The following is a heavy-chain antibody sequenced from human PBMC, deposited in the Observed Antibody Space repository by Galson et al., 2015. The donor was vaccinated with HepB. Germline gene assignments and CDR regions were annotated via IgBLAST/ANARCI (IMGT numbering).Heavy chain of an antibody. CDR1: GFTFSDYY. J-gene: IGHJ2*01. Sequence: SLRLSCAASGFTFSDYYMSWIRQAPGKGLEWVSYISSSSSYTNYADSVKGRFTISRDNAKNSLYLQMNSLRAEDTAVYYCARVGEAAAGLWYFDLWGRGTLVTVSS. CDR2: ISSSSSYT. V-gene: IGHV3-11*06. CDR3: ARVGEAAAGLWYFDL. D-gene: IGHD6-13*01.